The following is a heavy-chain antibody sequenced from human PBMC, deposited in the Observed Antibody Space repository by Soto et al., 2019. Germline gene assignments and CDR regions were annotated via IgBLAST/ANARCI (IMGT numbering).Heavy chain of an antibody. J-gene: IGHJ4*02. CDR2: IYSSGST. CDR1: GGSISSGGYY. V-gene: IGHV4-61*08. CDR3: AREQAVAGNDYFDY. Sequence: SETLSLTCTVSGGSISSGGYYWSWIRQHPGKGLEWIGYIYSSGSTKYNPSLQSRVTISVDTSNNQLSLKLTSVTAADTAMYYCAREQAVAGNDYFDYWGQGILVTVSS. D-gene: IGHD6-19*01.